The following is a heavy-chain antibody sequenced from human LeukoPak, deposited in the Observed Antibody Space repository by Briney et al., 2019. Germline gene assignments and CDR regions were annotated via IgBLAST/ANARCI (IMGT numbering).Heavy chain of an antibody. D-gene: IGHD3-22*01. V-gene: IGHV1-8*01. CDR1: GYTFTRYD. CDR2: MNPNSGNT. CDR3: ATTYYYDSSGYPHDAFDI. Sequence: ASVKVSCKASGYTFTRYDINWVRQATGQGLEGMGWMNPNSGNTGYAQKFQGRVTMTRNTSISTAYMEVSSLRSEDTAVYYCATTYYYDSSGYPHDAFDIWGQGTMVTVSS. J-gene: IGHJ3*02.